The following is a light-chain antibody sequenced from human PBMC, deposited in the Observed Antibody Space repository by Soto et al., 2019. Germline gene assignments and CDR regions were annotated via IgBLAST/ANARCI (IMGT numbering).Light chain of an antibody. Sequence: EIVLTQSPATLSLSPGERATLSCRASQSIYHYLAWYQQKPGQAPRLLIYDASNRATGIPARFSGSWSGTDFTLTISSLEHEDFAVYYCQQRSNRPPTFGGGTKVEIK. J-gene: IGKJ4*01. CDR3: QQRSNRPPT. CDR2: DAS. CDR1: QSIYHY. V-gene: IGKV3-11*01.